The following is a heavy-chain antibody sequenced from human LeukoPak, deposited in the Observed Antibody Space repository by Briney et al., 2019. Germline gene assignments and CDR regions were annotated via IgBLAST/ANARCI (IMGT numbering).Heavy chain of an antibody. J-gene: IGHJ4*02. CDR1: GFTFDDYA. D-gene: IGHD5-18*01. Sequence: GGSLRLSCAASGFTFDDYAMHWVRQAPGKGLEWVSGISWNSGSIGYADSVKGRFTISRDNAKNSLYLQMNSLRAEDTALYYCAKAAYSYGYTPFDYWGQGTLVTVSS. CDR2: ISWNSGSI. CDR3: AKAAYSYGYTPFDY. V-gene: IGHV3-9*01.